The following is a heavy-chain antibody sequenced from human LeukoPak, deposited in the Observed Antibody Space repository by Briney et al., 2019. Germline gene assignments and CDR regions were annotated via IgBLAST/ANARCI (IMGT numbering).Heavy chain of an antibody. V-gene: IGHV4-39*01. J-gene: IGHJ6*03. D-gene: IGHD6-13*01. CDR3: ARSAAGTNYYYYYYMDV. Sequence: PETLSLTCTVSGGSISSSSYYWGWIRQPPGKGLEWIGSIYYSGSTYYNPSLKSRVTISVDTSKNQFSLKLSSVTAADTAVYYCARSAAGTNYYYYYYMDVWGKGTTVTVSS. CDR1: GGSISSSSYY. CDR2: IYYSGST.